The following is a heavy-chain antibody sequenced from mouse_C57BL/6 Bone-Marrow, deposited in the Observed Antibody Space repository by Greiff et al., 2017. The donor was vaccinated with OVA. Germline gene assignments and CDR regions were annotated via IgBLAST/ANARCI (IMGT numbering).Heavy chain of an antibody. CDR3: GAVYFDYPFAY. V-gene: IGHV1-18*01. CDR1: GYTFTDYN. D-gene: IGHD2-4*01. J-gene: IGHJ3*01. Sequence: VQLQQSGPELVKPGASVKLPCKASGYTFTDYNMDWVKQSHGKSLEWIGDINPNNGGTIYNQKFKGKATLTVDKSSSTAYMELRSLTSEDTAVYYCGAVYFDYPFAYWGQGTLVTVSA. CDR2: INPNNGGT.